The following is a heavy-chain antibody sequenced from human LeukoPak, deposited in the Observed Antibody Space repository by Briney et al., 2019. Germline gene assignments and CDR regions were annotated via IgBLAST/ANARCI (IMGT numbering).Heavy chain of an antibody. CDR3: AREFVVVPAAPDY. J-gene: IGHJ4*02. CDR1: GFTFSNNW. Sequence: PGGSLRLSCAASGFTFSNNWMTWVRQAPGKGLEWVTSVKKDASEMYYVDSVKGRFTISRDNAKNSLYLQMSSLRVEDTAVYYCAREFVVVPAAPDYWGQGTLVTVSS. V-gene: IGHV3-7*01. CDR2: VKKDASEM. D-gene: IGHD2-2*01.